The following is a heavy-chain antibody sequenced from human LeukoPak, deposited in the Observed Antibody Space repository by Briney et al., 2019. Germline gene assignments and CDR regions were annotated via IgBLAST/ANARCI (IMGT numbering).Heavy chain of an antibody. V-gene: IGHV3-23*01. Sequence: GGSLRLSCAASGLTFSNYAMSWVRQAPGKGLEWVSAISGSGGSTYYADSVKGRFTISRDNSKNTLYLQMNSLRAEDTAVYYCAKVPKNSYDYYFDYWGQGTLVTVSS. J-gene: IGHJ4*02. CDR3: AKVPKNSYDYYFDY. D-gene: IGHD5-18*01. CDR2: ISGSGGST. CDR1: GLTFSNYA.